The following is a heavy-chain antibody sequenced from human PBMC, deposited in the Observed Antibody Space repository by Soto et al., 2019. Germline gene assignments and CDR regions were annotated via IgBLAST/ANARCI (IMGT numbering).Heavy chain of an antibody. CDR1: GGSINNYY. CDR3: ARVQMAKFYFDH. D-gene: IGHD5-12*01. V-gene: IGHV4-59*01. J-gene: IGHJ4*02. CDR2: IYYSGTH. Sequence: SETLSLTCYVSGGSINNYYWSWVRQPPGKGLEWIGYIYYSGTHNYNPSLEGRLTISVDTSKNQFSLSLSSVTAADTAVYYCARVQMAKFYFDHWGQGTLVTVSS.